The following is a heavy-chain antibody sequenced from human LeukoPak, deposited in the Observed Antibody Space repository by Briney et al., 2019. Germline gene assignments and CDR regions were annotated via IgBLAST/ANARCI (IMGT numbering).Heavy chain of an antibody. J-gene: IGHJ4*02. Sequence: VASVKVSCKASGYTFTSYDINWVRQATGQGLEWMGWMNPNSGNTGYAQKFQGRVTITRNTSISTAYMELSSLRSEDTAVYYCARGRSIAARRTFGYWGQGTLVTVSS. CDR2: MNPNSGNT. CDR1: GYTFTSYD. CDR3: ARGRSIAARRTFGY. V-gene: IGHV1-8*01. D-gene: IGHD6-6*01.